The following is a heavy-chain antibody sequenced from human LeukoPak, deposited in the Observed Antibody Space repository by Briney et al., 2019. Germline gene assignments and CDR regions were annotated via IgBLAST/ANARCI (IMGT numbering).Heavy chain of an antibody. CDR1: GFTFGTSA. CDR3: AKAPTVTTFGY. V-gene: IGHV3-23*01. D-gene: IGHD4-17*01. Sequence: GGPLRLSCAASGFTFGTSAMSWVRQAPGKGLEWVSSIGDHGVYTYYGDSVKGRFTISRDDSKRTLYLRMDSLRVDDSAIYYCAKAPTVTTFGYWGQGILVTASS. CDR2: IGDHGVYT. J-gene: IGHJ4*02.